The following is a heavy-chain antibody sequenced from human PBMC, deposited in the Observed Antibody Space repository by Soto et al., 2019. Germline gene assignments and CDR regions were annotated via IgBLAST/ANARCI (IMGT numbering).Heavy chain of an antibody. Sequence: EVQLLESGGGLVQPGGSLRVSCEAYGFIFSTYSMTWVRQAPGKGLEWVAAVSPTGDSTYYADSLKGRLTISRDNSKNTVFLQMNSLSADDTALYYCVKEPDVWGQGISVTVSS. CDR1: GFIFSTYS. J-gene: IGHJ6*02. V-gene: IGHV3-23*01. CDR3: VKEPDV. CDR2: VSPTGDST.